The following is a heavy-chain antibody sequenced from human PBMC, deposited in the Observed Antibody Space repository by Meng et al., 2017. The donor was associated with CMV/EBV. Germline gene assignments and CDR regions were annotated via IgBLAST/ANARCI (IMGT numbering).Heavy chain of an antibody. CDR3: ARVERVVPAAMDVFDY. V-gene: IGHV3-30*02. J-gene: IGHJ4*02. CDR1: GFTFSSYG. Sequence: GESLKISCAASGFTFSSYGMHWVRQAPGKGLEWVAFIRYDGSNKYYADSVKGRFTISRDNSKNTLYLQMNSLRAEDTAVYYCARVERVVPAAMDVFDYWGQGTLVTVSS. D-gene: IGHD2-2*01. CDR2: IRYDGSNK.